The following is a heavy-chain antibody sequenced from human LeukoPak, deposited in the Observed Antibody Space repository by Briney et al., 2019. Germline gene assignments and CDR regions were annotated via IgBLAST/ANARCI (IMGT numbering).Heavy chain of an antibody. V-gene: IGHV1-2*02. CDR1: GYTFTGYY. D-gene: IGHD2-2*01. CDR3: ARVVPAANSNDY. J-gene: IGHJ4*02. CDR2: INPNSGGT. Sequence: ASVKVSCKASGYTFTGYYMHWVRQAPGQGLEWMGWINPNSGGTNYAQKFQGRVTMTRGTSISTAYMELSRLRSDDTAVYYCARVVPAANSNDYWGQGTLVTVSS.